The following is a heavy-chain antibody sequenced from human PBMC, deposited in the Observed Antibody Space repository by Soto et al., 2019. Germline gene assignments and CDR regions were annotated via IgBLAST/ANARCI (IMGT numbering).Heavy chain of an antibody. CDR2: IYYSGST. J-gene: IGHJ5*02. D-gene: IGHD2-15*01. CDR1: GGSIRSYS. V-gene: IGHV4-59*08. CDR3: ARHVGYYSQGEWFDP. Sequence: SETLSLTCTVSGGSIRSYSWSWIRQPPGKGLEWIGYIYYSGSTKYNPFLKSRVAISVDTSKNQFSLKLSSVTAADTAVYYCARHVGYYSQGEWFDPWGQGTLVTVSS.